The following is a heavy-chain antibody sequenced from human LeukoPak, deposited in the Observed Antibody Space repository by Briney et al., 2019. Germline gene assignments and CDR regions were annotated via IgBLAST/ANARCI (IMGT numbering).Heavy chain of an antibody. V-gene: IGHV1-58*02. Sequence: ASVKVSCKASGFTFTSSAMQWVRQARGQRLEWIGWIVVGSGNTNYAQKFQERVTITRDMSTSTAYMELSSLRSEDTAVYYCAAVKFGEFLEDYWGQGTLVTVSS. CDR3: AAVKFGEFLEDY. CDR1: GFTFTSSA. CDR2: IVVGSGNT. D-gene: IGHD3-10*01. J-gene: IGHJ4*02.